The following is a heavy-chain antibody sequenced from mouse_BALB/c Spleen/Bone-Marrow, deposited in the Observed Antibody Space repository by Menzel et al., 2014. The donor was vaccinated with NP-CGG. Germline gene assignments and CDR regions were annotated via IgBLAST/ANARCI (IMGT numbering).Heavy chain of an antibody. Sequence: EVQLQQSGAELVKPGASVRSPCTASGFNIKDTYMHWVKQRPDQGLEWIGRIDPANGNAKHDPKFQGKAAITADTSSNTTYLQLSSLTSEDTAVYYCAIYFYFDYWGQGTTLTVSS. D-gene: IGHD2-3*01. J-gene: IGHJ2*01. CDR3: AIYFYFDY. V-gene: IGHV14-3*02. CDR2: IDPANGNA. CDR1: GFNIKDTY.